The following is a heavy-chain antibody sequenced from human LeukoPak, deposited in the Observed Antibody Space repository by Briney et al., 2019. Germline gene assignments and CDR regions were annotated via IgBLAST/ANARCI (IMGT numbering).Heavy chain of an antibody. D-gene: IGHD3-16*01. J-gene: IGHJ4*02. CDR2: IKQDGSEK. V-gene: IGHV3-7*01. CDR3: ARDHNYASDY. Sequence: PGGSLRLSCAASAFTFSSYWMSWVRQAPGKGLEWVANIKQDGSEKYYVDSVKGRFTISRDKAKNSLYLQMNSLRAEDTAVYYCARDHNYASDYWGQGTLVTVSS. CDR1: AFTFSSYW.